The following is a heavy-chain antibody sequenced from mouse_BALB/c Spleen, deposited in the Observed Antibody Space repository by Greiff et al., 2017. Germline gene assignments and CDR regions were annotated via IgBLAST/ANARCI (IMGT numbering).Heavy chain of an antibody. CDR1: GYTFTSYW. CDR3: ARSNWDALAY. CDR2: IYPGDGDT. Sequence: VQLQQSGAELARPGASVKLSCKASGYTFTSYWMQWVKQRPGQGLEWIGAIYPGDGDTRYTQKFKGKATLTADKSSSTAYMQLSSLASEDSAVYYCARSNWDALAYWGQGTLVTVSA. V-gene: IGHV1-87*01. J-gene: IGHJ3*01. D-gene: IGHD4-1*01.